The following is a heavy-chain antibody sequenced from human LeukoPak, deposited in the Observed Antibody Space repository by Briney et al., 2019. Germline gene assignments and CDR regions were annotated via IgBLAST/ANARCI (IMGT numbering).Heavy chain of an antibody. J-gene: IGHJ5*02. V-gene: IGHV3-15*05. CDR2: IKSKTDGGTI. D-gene: IGHD5-12*01. CDR1: GFTFSNVW. Sequence: GGSLRLSCAASGFTFSNVWMSWVRQAPGKGLEWVGRIKSKTDGGTIDYAAPVKGRFTISTDDSKNTLYLQMNSLRAEDTAVYYCARDIVADNWFDPWGQGTLVTVSS. CDR3: ARDIVADNWFDP.